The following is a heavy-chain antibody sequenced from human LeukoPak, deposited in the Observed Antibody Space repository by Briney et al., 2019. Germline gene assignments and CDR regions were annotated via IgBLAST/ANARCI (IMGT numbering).Heavy chain of an antibody. CDR2: IYHSGST. V-gene: IGHV4-4*02. J-gene: IGHJ6*02. CDR3: ARHSDGRDVVPGTYYSHAMDV. Sequence: PSETLSLTCAVSGGSISSSNWWSWVRQPPGKGLKWIGEIYHSGSTNYNPSLKSRVTISVDKSKNQFSLKLSSVTAADTAVYYCARHSDGRDVVPGTYYSHAMDVWGQGTTVTVSS. CDR1: GGSISSSNW. D-gene: IGHD2-2*01.